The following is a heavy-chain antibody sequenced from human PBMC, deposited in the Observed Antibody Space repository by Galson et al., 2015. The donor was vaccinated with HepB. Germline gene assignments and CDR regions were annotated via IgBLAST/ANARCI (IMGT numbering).Heavy chain of an antibody. D-gene: IGHD6-19*01. V-gene: IGHV3-30*04. CDR2: ISYDGSNK. Sequence: SLRLSCAASGFAFSSCAMHWVRQAPGKGLEWVAVISYDGSNKYYADSVRGRFTVSRDNSKNTLYLQMNSLRAEDTAVYYCARPSSGWYGGGHFDYWGQGTLVTVSS. CDR3: ARPSSGWYGGGHFDY. J-gene: IGHJ4*02. CDR1: GFAFSSCA.